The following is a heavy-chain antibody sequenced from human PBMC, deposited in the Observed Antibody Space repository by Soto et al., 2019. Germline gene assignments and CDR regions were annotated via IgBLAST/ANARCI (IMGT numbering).Heavy chain of an antibody. V-gene: IGHV4-31*03. CDR2: IYYSGST. CDR1: GGSIRSGGYY. D-gene: IGHD3-9*01. J-gene: IGHJ5*02. CDR3: ARDDRSLTGLNWIDP. Sequence: SETLSLTCTVSGGSIRSGGYYWSWIRQHPEKGLEWIGNIYYSGSTYYNPSLKSRVIISVDTSKNQFSLKLSSVTAADTAVYYCARDDRSLTGLNWIDPWGQGILVTVS.